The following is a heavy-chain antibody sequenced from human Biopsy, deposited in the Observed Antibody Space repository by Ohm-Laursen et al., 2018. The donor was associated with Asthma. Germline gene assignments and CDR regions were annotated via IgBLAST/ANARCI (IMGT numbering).Heavy chain of an antibody. Sequence: SDTLSLTCTVSGVSISSDYWSRIRQPPGKGLEWIGHIYYSGSTNYQPSLKSRVTISVDTSKNQFSLKLRSVTAADAAVYYCARGISRVTGLFDHFDSWGQGTLVTVSS. V-gene: IGHV4-59*07. CDR3: ARGISRVTGLFDHFDS. CDR1: GVSISSDY. J-gene: IGHJ4*02. D-gene: IGHD2-21*02. CDR2: IYYSGST.